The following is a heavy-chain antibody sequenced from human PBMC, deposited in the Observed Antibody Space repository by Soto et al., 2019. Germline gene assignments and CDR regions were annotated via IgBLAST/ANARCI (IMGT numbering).Heavy chain of an antibody. J-gene: IGHJ4*02. V-gene: IGHV4-39*01. CDR1: GGSITSSSYY. D-gene: IGHD3-22*01. Sequence: SETLSLTCTVPGGSITSSSYYWGWIRQPPGKGLEWIGNIYYSGSTYYNPSLKSRVTISVDTSKNQFSLKLSSVTAADTAVYYCMLGSGWKDFDYWGQGTLVTVSS. CDR3: MLGSGWKDFDY. CDR2: IYYSGST.